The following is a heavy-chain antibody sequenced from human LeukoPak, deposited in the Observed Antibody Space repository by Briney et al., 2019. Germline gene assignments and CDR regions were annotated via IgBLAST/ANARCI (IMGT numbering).Heavy chain of an antibody. CDR3: AKGKDIVVLPAAYFDY. CDR1: GFTFSSYA. J-gene: IGHJ4*02. V-gene: IGHV3-23*01. CDR2: ISGSGGST. Sequence: PGGSLRLSCAASGFTFSSYAMSWVRQAPGKGLEWVSAISGSGGSTYYADSVKGRFTISRDNSKNTLYLQMNSLRAEDTAVYYCAKGKDIVVLPAAYFDYWGQGTLVTVSS. D-gene: IGHD2-2*01.